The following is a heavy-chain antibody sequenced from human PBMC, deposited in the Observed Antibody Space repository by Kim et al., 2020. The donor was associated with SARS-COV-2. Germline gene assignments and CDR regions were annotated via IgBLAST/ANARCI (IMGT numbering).Heavy chain of an antibody. CDR3: TRVESSGWYGMDV. Sequence: GGSLRLSCTASGFTFGDYAMSWVRQAPGKGLEWVGFIRSKAYGGTTEYAASVKGRFTISRDDSKSIAYLQMNRLKTEDTAVYYCTRVESSGWYGMDVWGQGTTVTASS. V-gene: IGHV3-49*04. D-gene: IGHD6-19*01. CDR1: GFTFGDYA. J-gene: IGHJ6*02. CDR2: IRSKAYGGTT.